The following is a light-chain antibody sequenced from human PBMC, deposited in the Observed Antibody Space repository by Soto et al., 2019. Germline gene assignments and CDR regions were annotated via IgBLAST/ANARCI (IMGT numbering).Light chain of an antibody. CDR2: DNN. CDR1: SSNIGNNY. V-gene: IGLV1-51*01. CDR3: GTWDSSLSAGQV. Sequence: QSVLTQPPSVSAAPGQKVTISCSASSSNIGNNYVSWYQQLPGTAPKLIIYDNNKRPSGIPDRFSGSKSGTSATLGITGLQTGDEADYYCGTWDSSLSAGQVFGGGTKVTVL. J-gene: IGLJ2*01.